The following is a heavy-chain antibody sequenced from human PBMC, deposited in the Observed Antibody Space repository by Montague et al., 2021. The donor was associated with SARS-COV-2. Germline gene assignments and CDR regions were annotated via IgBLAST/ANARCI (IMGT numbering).Heavy chain of an antibody. CDR1: GRSFSSYY. Sequence: SETLSLTCAILGRSFSSYYWSWSRQPRRKVMEWIGELNHSGSTNYNPSLKSRVTISVDTSKNQFSLKLSSVTAADTAVYYCARENILTGWGGMDVWGQGTTVTVSS. CDR2: LNHSGST. V-gene: IGHV4-34*01. J-gene: IGHJ6*02. D-gene: IGHD3-9*01. CDR3: ARENILTGWGGMDV.